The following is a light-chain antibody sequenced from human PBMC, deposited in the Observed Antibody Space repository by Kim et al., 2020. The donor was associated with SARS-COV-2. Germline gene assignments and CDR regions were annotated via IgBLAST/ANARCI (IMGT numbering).Light chain of an antibody. J-gene: IGLJ1*01. V-gene: IGLV2-11*01. CDR1: SSDVGGYNY. CDR2: DVT. Sequence: QSALTQPHSVSGSTGQSVTISCTGTSSDVGGYNYVSWYQQHPGKAPKLMIYDVTERPSGVPDRFSASKSGNTASLTISGLQAEDEADYYCCSYAGSPPYVFGTGTKVTVL. CDR3: CSYAGSPPYV.